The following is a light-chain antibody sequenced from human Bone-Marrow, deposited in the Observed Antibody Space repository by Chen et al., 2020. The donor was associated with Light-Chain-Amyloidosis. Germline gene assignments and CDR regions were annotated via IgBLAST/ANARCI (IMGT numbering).Light chain of an antibody. CDR3: QTWGSAIRV. Sequence: QLVLTQSPSASASLGASVKLTCTLSSGNRRYAIAWHQQHPEKGPRYLMKVNSDGSHSKGDGIPDRFSGSSSGAERYLTISSLQSEDEADYYCQTWGSAIRVFGGGTKLTVL. CDR2: VNSDGSH. V-gene: IGLV4-69*01. CDR1: SGNRRYA. J-gene: IGLJ3*02.